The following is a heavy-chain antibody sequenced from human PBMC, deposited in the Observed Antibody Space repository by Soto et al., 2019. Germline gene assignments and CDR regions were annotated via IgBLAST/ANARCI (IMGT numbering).Heavy chain of an antibody. J-gene: IGHJ6*02. V-gene: IGHV3-30*18. D-gene: IGHD3-3*01. CDR2: ISYDGSNK. CDR1: GFTFSSYG. CDR3: AKDLSFLEVYDFWSGYYRKPYXYYGMDV. Sequence: GGSLRLSCAASGFTFSSYGMHWVRQAPGKGLEWVAVISYDGSNKYYADSVKGRFTISRDNSKNSLYLQMNSLRAEDTAVYYCAKDLSFLEVYDFWSGYYRKPYXYYGMDVWGQGTTVTVSS.